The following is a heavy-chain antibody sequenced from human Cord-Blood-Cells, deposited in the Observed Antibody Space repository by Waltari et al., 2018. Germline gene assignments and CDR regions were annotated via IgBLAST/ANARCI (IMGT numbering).Heavy chain of an antibody. CDR1: GFPFSSSG. Sequence: QVQLVESGGGVVQPGGSLRLPCAASGFPFSSSGLHWVRQAPGKGLEWVAFIRYDGSNKYYADSVKGRFTISRDNSKNTLYLQMNSLRAEDTAVYYCAKDRADAFDIWGQGTMVTVSS. J-gene: IGHJ3*02. CDR2: IRYDGSNK. CDR3: AKDRADAFDI. V-gene: IGHV3-30*02. D-gene: IGHD3-10*01.